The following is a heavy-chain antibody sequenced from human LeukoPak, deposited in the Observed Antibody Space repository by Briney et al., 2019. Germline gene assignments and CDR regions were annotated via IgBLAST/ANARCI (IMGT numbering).Heavy chain of an antibody. CDR3: ARDPLTVVITVALSHYAFDI. D-gene: IGHD3-22*01. J-gene: IGHJ3*02. Sequence: GGSLRLSCAACGFTFSNYAIHWVRQAPGKGVGWVAVISYDGGNNYYADSVKGRFTISRDNSKNTLSLQMNSLRPEDTAVYYCARDPLTVVITVALSHYAFDIWGQGTMVTVSS. CDR2: ISYDGGNN. CDR1: GFTFSNYA. V-gene: IGHV3-30-3*01.